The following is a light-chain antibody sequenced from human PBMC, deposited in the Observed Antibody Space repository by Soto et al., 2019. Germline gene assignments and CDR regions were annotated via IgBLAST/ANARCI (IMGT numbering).Light chain of an antibody. Sequence: DIQMTQTPSTLSASVGDRVTITCRASQSANTFLAWYQQKPGQAPKLLIYDASGLETGVPSRFSGSGSGTEFTLTISSLQPDDFATYYCQQYNRYSRTFGQGTKVDIK. J-gene: IGKJ1*01. CDR3: QQYNRYSRT. CDR2: DAS. CDR1: QSANTF. V-gene: IGKV1-5*01.